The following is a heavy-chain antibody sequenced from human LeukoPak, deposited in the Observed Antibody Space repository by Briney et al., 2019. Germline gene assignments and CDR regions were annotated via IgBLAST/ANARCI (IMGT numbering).Heavy chain of an antibody. V-gene: IGHV1-18*01. J-gene: IGHJ4*02. Sequence: GASVKVSCKASGYTFTSYGISWVRQAPGQGLEWMGWISAYNGNANYAQKLQGGVTMTTDTSTSTAYMELRSLRSDDTAVYYCARYALGEYPGGYFDYWGQGTLVTVSS. CDR2: ISAYNGNA. CDR3: ARYALGEYPGGYFDY. D-gene: IGHD2/OR15-2a*01. CDR1: GYTFTSYG.